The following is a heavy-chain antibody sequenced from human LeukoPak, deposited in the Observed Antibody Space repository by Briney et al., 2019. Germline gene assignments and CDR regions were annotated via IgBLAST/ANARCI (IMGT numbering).Heavy chain of an antibody. V-gene: IGHV4-39*01. CDR2: FDSSGST. D-gene: IGHD3-22*01. CDR3: ARGLDYDSSGYYYFHDAFDI. CDR1: GGSFTSRSFY. Sequence: SETLSLTCTVSGGSFTSRSFYWGWIRQPPGKGLDWIGNFDSSGSTYYNPSLKSRVTISVDTSKDQFSLNMNSVTAADTAVYYCARGLDYDSSGYYYFHDAFDIWGQGTMVTVSS. J-gene: IGHJ3*02.